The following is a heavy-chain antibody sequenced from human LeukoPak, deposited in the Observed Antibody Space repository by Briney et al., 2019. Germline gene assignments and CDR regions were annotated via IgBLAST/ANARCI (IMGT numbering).Heavy chain of an antibody. CDR2: IYYSGST. CDR3: ARHLYPHDAFDI. J-gene: IGHJ3*02. CDR1: GGSISSYY. D-gene: IGHD2-8*01. V-gene: IGHV4-59*08. Sequence: SETLSLTCTVSGGSISSYYWSWIRQPPGKGLEWIGYIYYSGSTNYNPSLKSRVTISVDTSKNLFSLKLSSVTAADTAVYYCARHLYPHDAFDIWGQGTMVTVSS.